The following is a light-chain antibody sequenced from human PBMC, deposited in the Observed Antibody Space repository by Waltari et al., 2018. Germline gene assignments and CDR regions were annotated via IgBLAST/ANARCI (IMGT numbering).Light chain of an antibody. Sequence: DIQMTQSPSSLSVSVGDRVTITCRASQSISSHLNWYQQKPGKAPKLLIYAASSLQSGVPSRFSGSGSGTDFALTITSLQPEDLGTYYCQQTYSTPGLTFGGGTKVAIK. V-gene: IGKV1-39*01. CDR1: QSISSH. CDR3: QQTYSTPGLT. CDR2: AAS. J-gene: IGKJ4*01.